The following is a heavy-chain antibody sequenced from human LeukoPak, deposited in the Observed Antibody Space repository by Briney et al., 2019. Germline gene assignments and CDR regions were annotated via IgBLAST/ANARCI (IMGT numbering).Heavy chain of an antibody. J-gene: IGHJ5*02. D-gene: IGHD6-19*01. Sequence: GASVKVSCKASGYTFTGYYIHWVRQAPGQGLEWMAWINPNNGDTHYAQKFQGRVTMTRDTSISTAYMDLSSLRSDDTAVYYCARWVASPSTGWFDPWGQGTLVTASS. CDR1: GYTFTGYY. CDR3: ARWVASPSTGWFDP. V-gene: IGHV1-2*02. CDR2: INPNNGDT.